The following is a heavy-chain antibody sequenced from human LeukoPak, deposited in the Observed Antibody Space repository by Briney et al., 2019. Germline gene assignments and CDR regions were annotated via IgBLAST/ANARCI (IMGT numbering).Heavy chain of an antibody. CDR3: ASGVTGTTVYYYYGMDV. J-gene: IGHJ6*02. Sequence: GGSLRLSSAASGFTVSSNYMSWVRQAPGKGLEWVSVIYSGGSTYYADSVRGRFTISRDNSKNTLYLQMNSLRAEDTAVYYCASGVTGTTVYYYYGMDVWGQGTTVTVSS. CDR2: IYSGGST. CDR1: GFTVSSNY. V-gene: IGHV3-66*01. D-gene: IGHD1-7*01.